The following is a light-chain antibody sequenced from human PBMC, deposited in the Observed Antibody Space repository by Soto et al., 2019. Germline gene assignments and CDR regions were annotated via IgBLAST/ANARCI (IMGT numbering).Light chain of an antibody. CDR1: QSVSSAY. V-gene: IGKV3-20*01. CDR2: GAS. CDR3: HQFGISPYT. J-gene: IGKJ2*01. Sequence: EIVLTQSPGTLSLSPGERATLSCRASQSVSSAYILWFQQKPGQAPRLLIYGASYRAAGIPDRFGGSGSGTDFTLTISRLEPEDFAVYYCHQFGISPYTFGQGTKREIK.